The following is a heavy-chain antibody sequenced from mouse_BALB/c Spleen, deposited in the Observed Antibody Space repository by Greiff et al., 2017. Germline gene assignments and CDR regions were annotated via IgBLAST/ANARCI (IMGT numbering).Heavy chain of an antibody. CDR3: ASYGLYAMDY. D-gene: IGHD1-2*01. CDR1: GFSLTSYG. V-gene: IGHV2-9*02. J-gene: IGHJ4*01. CDR2: IWAGGST. Sequence: QVQLKESGPGLVAPSQSLSITCTVSGFSLTSYGVHWVRQPPGKGLEWLGVIWAGGSTNYNSALMSRLSISKDNSKSQVFLKMNSLQTDDTAMYYCASYGLYAMDYWGQGTSVTVSS.